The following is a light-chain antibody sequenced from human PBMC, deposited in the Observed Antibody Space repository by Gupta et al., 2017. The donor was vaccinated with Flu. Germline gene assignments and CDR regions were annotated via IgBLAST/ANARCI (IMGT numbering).Light chain of an antibody. J-gene: IGLJ3*02. V-gene: IGLV1-51*02. CDR1: SSNIGNNY. CDR3: GTWDSSLSALWV. Sequence: SSNIGNNYVSWYQQLPGTAPKLLIYENNKRPSEMPARFSGSKSGTSATLGITGLQTGDEADYYCGTWDSSLSALWVFGGGTKLTVL. CDR2: ENN.